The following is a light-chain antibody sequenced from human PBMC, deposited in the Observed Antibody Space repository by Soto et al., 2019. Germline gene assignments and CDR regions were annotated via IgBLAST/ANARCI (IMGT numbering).Light chain of an antibody. Sequence: QSVLSQPHSASGTPGQRVTISCSGSSSNIGSNSGNWYQQLPGTAPRLLIYNNNQWPSGVPDRSSGSKSGTSTSLAISGLQSEDEADYYCAAWDDDLNAWVFGGGTKVTVL. CDR3: AAWDDDLNAWV. J-gene: IGLJ3*02. CDR1: SSNIGSNS. V-gene: IGLV1-44*01. CDR2: NNN.